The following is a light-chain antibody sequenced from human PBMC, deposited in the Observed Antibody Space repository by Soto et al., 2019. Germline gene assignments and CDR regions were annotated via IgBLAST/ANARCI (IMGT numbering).Light chain of an antibody. Sequence: QSVLTQPASVSGSPGQSITISCTGTSSDVGDYDYVSWYQQHPGKAPKLMFYDVSNRPSGVSNRFSGSKSGNTASLTISGLQAEDEGDYYCSLYTSSGTLVLFGGGTKVTVL. V-gene: IGLV2-14*01. CDR1: SSDVGDYDY. CDR3: SLYTSSGTLVL. J-gene: IGLJ2*01. CDR2: DVS.